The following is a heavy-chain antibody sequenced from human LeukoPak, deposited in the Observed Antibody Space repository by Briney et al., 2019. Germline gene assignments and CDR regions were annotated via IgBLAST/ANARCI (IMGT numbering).Heavy chain of an antibody. D-gene: IGHD2-8*02. CDR2: LAADGSGT. Sequence: PGGSLRLSCAASGFTFSRYAMHWVRQTPGMGLVWVSRLAADGSGTNYADSVKGRFTISRDNAKNTVSLQMSSLRAEDTAVYYCARDGFTGPRTAYLDHWGQGTLVTVSS. CDR1: GFTFSRYA. V-gene: IGHV3-74*01. J-gene: IGHJ4*01. CDR3: ARDGFTGPRTAYLDH.